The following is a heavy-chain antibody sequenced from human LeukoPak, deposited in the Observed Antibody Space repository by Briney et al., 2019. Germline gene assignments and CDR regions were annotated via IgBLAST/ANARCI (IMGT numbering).Heavy chain of an antibody. Sequence: GASVKVSCKASGYTFTRYYMHWVGQAPGQGLEGMGWINPNSGGTKYAQKFQGRVTMTRDTSISTAYMEASRLRSSDPAVYYFARDGSGSYYSHYYYYMDGGGKGTTVTVS. CDR1: GYTFTRYY. V-gene: IGHV1-2*02. J-gene: IGHJ6*03. CDR2: INPNSGGT. D-gene: IGHD1-26*01. CDR3: ARDGSGSYYSHYYYYMDG.